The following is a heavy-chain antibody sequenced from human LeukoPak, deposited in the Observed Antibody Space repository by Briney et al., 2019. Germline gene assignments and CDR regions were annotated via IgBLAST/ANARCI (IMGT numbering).Heavy chain of an antibody. D-gene: IGHD2-21*02. CDR1: GYSFSNYW. CDR2: IYPGDYET. J-gene: IGHJ4*02. Sequence: GESLKISCEGSGYSFSNYWLGWVRQMPGKGLEWMGIIYPGDYETRYSPSFQGLVTISVDKSISTAYLQWSSLKASDTAMYYRAIPPGYCGNDCSFDHWGQGTLVTVSS. V-gene: IGHV5-51*01. CDR3: AIPPGYCGNDCSFDH.